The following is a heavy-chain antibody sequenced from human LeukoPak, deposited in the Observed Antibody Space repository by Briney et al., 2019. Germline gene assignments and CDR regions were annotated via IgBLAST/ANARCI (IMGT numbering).Heavy chain of an antibody. CDR1: GFSFNAAW. CDR2: ISGSGGST. J-gene: IGHJ4*02. V-gene: IGHV3-23*01. Sequence: GGSLRLSCTVSGFSFNAAWMSWVRLAPGKGLEWVSAISGSGGSTYYADSVKGRFTISRDNSKNTLYLQMNSLRAEDTAVYYCANLGEGVSRPPRGFDSWGQGTLVTVSS. D-gene: IGHD6-6*01. CDR3: ANLGEGVSRPPRGFDS.